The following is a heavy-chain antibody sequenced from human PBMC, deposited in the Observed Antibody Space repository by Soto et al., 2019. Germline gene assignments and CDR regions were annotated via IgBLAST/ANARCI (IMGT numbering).Heavy chain of an antibody. CDR2: ISYDGSNK. V-gene: IGHV3-30-3*01. CDR1: GFTFSSYA. CDR3: AREPPQIPAASDWFDP. D-gene: IGHD2-2*01. Sequence: PGGSLRLSCAASGFTFSSYAMHWVRQAPGKGLEWVAVISYDGSNKYYADSVKGRFTISRDSSKNTLYLQMNSLGAEDTAVYYCAREPPQIPAASDWFDPWGQGTLVTVSS. J-gene: IGHJ5*02.